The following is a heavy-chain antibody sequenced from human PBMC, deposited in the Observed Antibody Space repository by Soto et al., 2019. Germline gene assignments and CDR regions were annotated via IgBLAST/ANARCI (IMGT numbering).Heavy chain of an antibody. V-gene: IGHV4-31*03. CDR2: IYYSGST. J-gene: IGHJ5*02. Sequence: SETLSLTCTVSGGSISSGGYYWSWIRQHPGKGLEWIGYIYYSGSTYYNPSLKSRVTISVDTSKNQFSLRAEDTAVYYCVNLYNWFDPWGQGTLVTVSS. CDR1: GGSISSGGYY. CDR3: VNLYNWFDP.